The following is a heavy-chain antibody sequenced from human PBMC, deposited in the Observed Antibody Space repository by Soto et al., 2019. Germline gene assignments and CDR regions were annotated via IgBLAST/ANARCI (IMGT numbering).Heavy chain of an antibody. Sequence: GGSLRLSCAASGFTFNSFAMSWVRQAPGKGLEWVSGIDGVGSDTYYADSVKGRFTISRDNSKNTLYLQMNSLRAEDTAVYYCAKDIGSTWYTEYFQHRGQGTLVTVSS. V-gene: IGHV3-23*01. J-gene: IGHJ1*01. CDR2: IDGVGSDT. D-gene: IGHD6-13*01. CDR3: AKDIGSTWYTEYFQH. CDR1: GFTFNSFA.